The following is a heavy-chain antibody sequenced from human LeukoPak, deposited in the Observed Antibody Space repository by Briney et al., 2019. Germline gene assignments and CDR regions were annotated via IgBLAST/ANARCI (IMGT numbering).Heavy chain of an antibody. CDR2: IYYRSKSKWYT. D-gene: IGHD3-3*01. CDR1: GDSVSSNSAA. Sequence: SQTLSPTCAISGDSVSSNSAAWNWIRQSPSRGLEWLGRIYYRSKSKWYTDYAVSVESRITINPDTSKNQFSLQLNSVTPEDTAVYYCARVNVGSAIFEPNWFDPWGQGTLVTVSS. V-gene: IGHV6-1*01. CDR3: ARVNVGSAIFEPNWFDP. J-gene: IGHJ5*02.